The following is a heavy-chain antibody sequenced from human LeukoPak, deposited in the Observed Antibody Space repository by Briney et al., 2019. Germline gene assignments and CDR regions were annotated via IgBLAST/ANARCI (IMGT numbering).Heavy chain of an antibody. D-gene: IGHD6-19*01. J-gene: IGHJ4*02. V-gene: IGHV1-18*04. Sequence: GASVKVTCKASGYTFTNYGITWVRQAPGQGLEWMGWINAYNGYTKYAQKIQDRVTVTTDTSTSTAYMELRSLGSDDTAVYYCACGRGSSDWYYCDNWGQGTLVTVSS. CDR1: GYTFTNYG. CDR3: ACGRGSSDWYYCDN. CDR2: INAYNGYT.